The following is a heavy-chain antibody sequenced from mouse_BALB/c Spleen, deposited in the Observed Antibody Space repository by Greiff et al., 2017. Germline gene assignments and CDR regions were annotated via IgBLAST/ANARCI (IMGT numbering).Heavy chain of an antibody. J-gene: IGHJ3*01. Sequence: VKLVESGAELMKPGASVKISCKATGYTFSSYWIEWVKQRPGHGLEWIGEILPGSGSTNYNEKFKGKATFTADTSSNTAYMQLSSLTSEDSAVYYCARRDYDYDGGFAYWGQGTLVTVSA. D-gene: IGHD2-4*01. V-gene: IGHV1-9*01. CDR3: ARRDYDYDGGFAY. CDR2: ILPGSGST. CDR1: GYTFSSYW.